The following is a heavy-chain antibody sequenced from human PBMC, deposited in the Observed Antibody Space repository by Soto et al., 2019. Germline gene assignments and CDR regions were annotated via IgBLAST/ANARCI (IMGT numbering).Heavy chain of an antibody. CDR1: GFTFSSYA. V-gene: IGHV3-30-3*01. Sequence: QVQLVESGGGVVQPGRSLRLSCAASGFTFSSYAMHWVRQAPGKGLEWVAVISYDGSNKYYADSVKGRFTISRDNSKNTLYLQMNSLRAEDTAVYCCARDRNDYGDYVGGMDVWGQGTTVTVSS. CDR2: ISYDGSNK. CDR3: ARDRNDYGDYVGGMDV. D-gene: IGHD4-17*01. J-gene: IGHJ6*02.